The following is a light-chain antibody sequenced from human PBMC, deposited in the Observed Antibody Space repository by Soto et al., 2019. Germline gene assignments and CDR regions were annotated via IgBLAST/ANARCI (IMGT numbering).Light chain of an antibody. CDR2: SDD. Sequence: QSVLTQPPSASGTPGQRVTISCSGSSSNIGGNSVNWYQHLPGTAPKLLMYSDDERPSGVPDRFSGSKSGTSASLAISGLQSEDEADYYCAAWDDNLNGPVFGGGTKVTVL. CDR1: SSNIGGNS. CDR3: AAWDDNLNGPV. V-gene: IGLV1-44*01. J-gene: IGLJ2*01.